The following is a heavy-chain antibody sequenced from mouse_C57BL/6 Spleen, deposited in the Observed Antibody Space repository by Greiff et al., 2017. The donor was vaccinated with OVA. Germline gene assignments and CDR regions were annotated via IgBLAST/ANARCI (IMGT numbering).Heavy chain of an antibody. CDR2: IDPEDGET. V-gene: IGHV14-2*01. J-gene: IGHJ1*03. Sequence: EVQLQQSGAELVKPGASVKLSCTASGFNIKDYYMHWVKQRPEQGLEWIGRIDPEDGETNYAPKFQGKATITAATSYNTAYLQLSSLTSEDTAVYYCARYYGSSYGYIDVWGTGTSVTVSS. D-gene: IGHD1-1*01. CDR3: ARYYGSSYGYIDV. CDR1: GFNIKDYY.